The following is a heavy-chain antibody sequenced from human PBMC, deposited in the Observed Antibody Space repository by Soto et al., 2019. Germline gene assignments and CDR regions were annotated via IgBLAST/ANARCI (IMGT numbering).Heavy chain of an antibody. D-gene: IGHD2-15*01. Sequence: QLQLQESGPGLVKPSETLSLTCTVSGGAISSSSYYWGWIRQPPGKGLEWIGSIYYSGSTYYNPSLKRGVTTSVDTSKNQFSLKLSSVTAADTAVYYCARLSHPRRYCSGGSCYSFDYWGQGTLVTVSS. CDR2: IYYSGST. CDR3: ARLSHPRRYCSGGSCYSFDY. V-gene: IGHV4-39*01. CDR1: GGAISSSSYY. J-gene: IGHJ4*02.